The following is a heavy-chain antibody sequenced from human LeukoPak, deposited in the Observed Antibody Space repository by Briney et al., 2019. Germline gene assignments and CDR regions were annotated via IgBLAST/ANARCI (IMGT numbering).Heavy chain of an antibody. CDR1: GFTFSSYG. J-gene: IGHJ6*03. Sequence: PGRSLRLSCAASGFTFSSYGMHWVRQAPGKGLEWVAVIWYDGSNKYYADSVKGRFTISRDNSKNTLYLQMNSLRAEDTAVYYCARDGYCSSTSCYWGCYYYYMDVWGKGTTVTVSS. CDR3: ARDGYCSSTSCYWGCYYYYMDV. CDR2: IWYDGSNK. V-gene: IGHV3-33*01. D-gene: IGHD2-2*03.